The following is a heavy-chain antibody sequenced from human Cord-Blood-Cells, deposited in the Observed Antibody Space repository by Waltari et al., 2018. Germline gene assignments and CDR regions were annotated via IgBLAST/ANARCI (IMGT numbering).Heavy chain of an antibody. Sequence: QVQLQQWGAGLLKPSATLSLTCAVYGGSFSGSYWSWIRQPPGQGLEWIGEINHSGSTNYNPSLKSRVTISVDTSKNQFSLKLSSVTAADTAVYYCARRDYDILTGYDYWGQGTLVTVSS. CDR1: GGSFSGSY. V-gene: IGHV4-34*01. CDR2: INHSGST. D-gene: IGHD3-9*01. J-gene: IGHJ4*02. CDR3: ARRDYDILTGYDY.